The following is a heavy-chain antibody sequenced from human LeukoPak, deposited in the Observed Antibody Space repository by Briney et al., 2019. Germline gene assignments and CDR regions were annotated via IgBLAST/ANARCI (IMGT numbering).Heavy chain of an antibody. D-gene: IGHD2-15*01. CDR2: IYYSGST. Sequence: PSETLSLTCTVSGGSISSYYWSWIRQPPGKGLEWIGSIYYSGSTYYNPSLKSRVTISVDTSKNQFSLKLSSVTAADTAVYYCARGGYCSGGSCSTFDYWGQGTLVTVSS. J-gene: IGHJ4*02. CDR3: ARGGYCSGGSCSTFDY. V-gene: IGHV4-59*05. CDR1: GGSISSYY.